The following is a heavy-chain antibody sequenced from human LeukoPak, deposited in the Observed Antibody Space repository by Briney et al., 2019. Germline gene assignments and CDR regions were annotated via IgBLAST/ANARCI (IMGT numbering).Heavy chain of an antibody. CDR1: GGSISNINYY. CDR3: ARDRRRDRLHAFDI. V-gene: IGHV4-39*07. J-gene: IGHJ3*02. CDR2: IYHSGCT. D-gene: IGHD1-26*01. Sequence: MSSETLSLTCTVSGGSISNINYYWGWICQPPGKGLEWIGTIYHSGCTSYNPSLKSRVTISVEPSKHQFSLKLSSVTAADTAVYYCARDRRRDRLHAFDIWGQGTMVTVSS.